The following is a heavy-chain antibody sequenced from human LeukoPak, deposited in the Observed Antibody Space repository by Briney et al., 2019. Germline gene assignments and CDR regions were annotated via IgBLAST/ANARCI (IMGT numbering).Heavy chain of an antibody. CDR1: GGSIRRYY. Sequence: SETLSLTCTVSGGSIRRYYWSWIRQPPGKGLERVGYIYYSGSTNYNPSLKSRVTTSVDTSKNQFSLKLSSVTAADTAVYYCARYVWGSYPTFEDYWGQGTLVTVSS. D-gene: IGHD3-16*02. CDR2: IYYSGST. V-gene: IGHV4-59*01. CDR3: ARYVWGSYPTFEDY. J-gene: IGHJ4*02.